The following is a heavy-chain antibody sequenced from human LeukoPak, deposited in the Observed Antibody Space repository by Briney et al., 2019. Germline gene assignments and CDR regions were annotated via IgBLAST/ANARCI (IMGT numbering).Heavy chain of an antibody. V-gene: IGHV3-23*01. Sequence: PGGSLRLSCAASGFSLSSYAMSWVRQAPGKGLDWVSGISSGGSTTYYPDSVKGRFTISRDSSKNTLYLQMNSLRAEDTAVYYCAKDLKYGDGRWEFDPWGQGTLVTVSS. D-gene: IGHD4-17*01. CDR1: GFSLSSYA. CDR2: ISSGGSTT. J-gene: IGHJ5*02. CDR3: AKDLKYGDGRWEFDP.